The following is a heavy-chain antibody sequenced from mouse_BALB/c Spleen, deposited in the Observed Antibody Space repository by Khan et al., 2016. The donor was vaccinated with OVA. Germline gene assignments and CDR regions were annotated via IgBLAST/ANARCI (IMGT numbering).Heavy chain of an antibody. CDR1: GFSLTSYG. V-gene: IGHV2-2*02. Sequence: QVQLKQSGPGLIQPSQSLSITCTVSGFSLTSYGVHWVRQSPGKGLEWLGVIWSGGTTDYNVAFISRLTISKDNSKSQVFLKMNSLQANDTAIYYGASLYEYGEGFAYWGQGTLVTVSA. D-gene: IGHD2-4*01. CDR2: IWSGGTT. CDR3: ASLYEYGEGFAY. J-gene: IGHJ3*01.